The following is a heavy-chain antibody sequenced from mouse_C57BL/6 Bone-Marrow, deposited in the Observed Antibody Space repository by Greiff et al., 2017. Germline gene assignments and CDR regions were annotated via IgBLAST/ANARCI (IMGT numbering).Heavy chain of an antibody. V-gene: IGHV2-2*01. CDR1: GFSLTSYG. CDR2: IWSGGST. CDR3: ASTGLAY. J-gene: IGHJ3*01. D-gene: IGHD4-1*02. Sequence: VKLQESGPGLVQPSQSLSITCTVSGFSLTSYGVHWVRQSPGKGLEWLGVIWSGGSTDYNAAFISRLSISKDNSKSQVFFKMNSLQADDTAIYYCASTGLAYWGQGTLVTVSA.